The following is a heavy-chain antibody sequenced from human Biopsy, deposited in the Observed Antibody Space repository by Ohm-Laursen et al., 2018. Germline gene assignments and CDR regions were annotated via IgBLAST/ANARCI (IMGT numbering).Heavy chain of an antibody. Sequence: ASVNVSCKAPGVTFSNYGVNWVRQAPGQGLEWLGGNIPILGTGNYAQKFQDRVTVAADTSTSTATMELRSLRSDDTAVYYCATKLTGYFHHWGQGTLVIVSS. J-gene: IGHJ1*01. CDR2: NIPILGTG. V-gene: IGHV1-69*06. CDR1: GVTFSNYG. D-gene: IGHD3-9*01. CDR3: ATKLTGYFHH.